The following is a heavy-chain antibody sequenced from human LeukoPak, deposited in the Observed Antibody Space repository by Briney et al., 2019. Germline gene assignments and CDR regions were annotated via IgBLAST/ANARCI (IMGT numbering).Heavy chain of an antibody. V-gene: IGHV3-21*01. CDR1: GFTFSSYS. J-gene: IGHJ4*02. CDR3: ARSIGSGYDPRNFDY. D-gene: IGHD5-12*01. Sequence: GGSLRLSCAASGFTFSSYSMNWVRQAPGKGLEWVSSISSSSSYIYYADSVKGRFTISRDNAKNSLYLQMNSLRAEDTVVYYCARSIGSGYDPRNFDYWGQGTLVTVSS. CDR2: ISSSSSYI.